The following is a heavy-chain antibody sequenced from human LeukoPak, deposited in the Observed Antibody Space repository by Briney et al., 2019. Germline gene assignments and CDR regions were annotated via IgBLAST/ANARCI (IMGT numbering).Heavy chain of an antibody. Sequence: SETLSLTCTVSGGSINRYFWSWIRQPPGKGLEWIGHIYYSGSTNYNPSLRSRVTISVDTSKNQFSLKLSSVTAADTAVYYCARDPGSGGSFPDYYYYGMDVWGQGTTVTVSS. J-gene: IGHJ6*02. CDR2: IYYSGST. D-gene: IGHD2-15*01. CDR3: ARDPGSGGSFPDYYYYGMDV. V-gene: IGHV4-59*01. CDR1: GGSINRYF.